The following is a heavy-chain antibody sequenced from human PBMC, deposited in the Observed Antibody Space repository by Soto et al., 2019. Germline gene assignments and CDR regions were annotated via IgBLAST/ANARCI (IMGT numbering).Heavy chain of an antibody. Sequence: TQSHTWTVSDGSIISGDDYGRWISQPPGRGLECVGYIYYSGSTYYNPSLKSRVTISVDTSKNQFSLKLSSVTAADTAVYYCARDCAYYDFWSGSPNDNTGFDPLGQGTLV. D-gene: IGHD3-3*01. CDR1: DGSIISGDDY. CDR2: IYYSGST. J-gene: IGHJ5*02. V-gene: IGHV4-30-4*01. CDR3: ARDCAYYDFWSGSPNDNTGFDP.